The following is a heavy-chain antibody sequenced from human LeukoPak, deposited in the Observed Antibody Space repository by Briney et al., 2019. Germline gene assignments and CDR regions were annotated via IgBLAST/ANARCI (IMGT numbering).Heavy chain of an antibody. CDR1: GFTLSSYA. D-gene: IGHD1-26*01. J-gene: IGHJ6*03. Sequence: GGSLRLSCAASGFTLSSYAMHWVRQAPGKGLEYVSAISKDGGNTYYANSVKGRFSISRDNSKNTLYLQMGSLRTEDMAVYYCARVGEGRYYQYYYMDVWGKGTTVTVSS. V-gene: IGHV3-64*01. CDR3: ARVGEGRYYQYYYMDV. CDR2: ISKDGGNT.